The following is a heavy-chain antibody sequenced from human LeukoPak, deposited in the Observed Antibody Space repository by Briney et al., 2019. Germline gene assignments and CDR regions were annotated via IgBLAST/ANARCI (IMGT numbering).Heavy chain of an antibody. CDR1: GGSISSSRSY. V-gene: IGHV4-39*01. Sequence: TSETLSLTCTVSGGSISSSRSYWVWIRQPPGKGLEWIGTIYYSGSTSYNPSLKTRVTISVDTSKNQFSLKLSSVTAADTSVYFCVRQPETMILNPWGQGTLVTVSS. D-gene: IGHD3-22*01. CDR3: VRQPETMILNP. CDR2: IYYSGST. J-gene: IGHJ5*02.